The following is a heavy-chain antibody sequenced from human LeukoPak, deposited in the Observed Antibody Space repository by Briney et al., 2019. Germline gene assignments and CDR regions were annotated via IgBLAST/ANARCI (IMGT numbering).Heavy chain of an antibody. D-gene: IGHD5-12*01. CDR2: FDPEDGET. J-gene: IGHJ4*02. V-gene: IGHV1-24*01. Sequence: ASVKVSCKVSGYTLTELSMHWVRQAPGKGLEWMGGFDPEDGETIYAQKFQGRVTMTEDTSTDTAYMELSSLRSEDTAVYYCVTDRGWLRWRVFDYWGQGTLVTVSS. CDR3: VTDRGWLRWRVFDY. CDR1: GYTLTELS.